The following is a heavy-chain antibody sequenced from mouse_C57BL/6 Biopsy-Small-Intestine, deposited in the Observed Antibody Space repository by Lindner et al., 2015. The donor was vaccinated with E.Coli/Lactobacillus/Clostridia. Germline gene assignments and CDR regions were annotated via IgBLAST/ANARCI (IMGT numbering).Heavy chain of an antibody. CDR1: GYTFTTYN. J-gene: IGHJ4*01. D-gene: IGHD3-3*01. CDR3: ARDIRGTRAFDH. CDR2: INPSDGST. V-gene: IGHV1-18*01. Sequence: SVKVSCKASGYTFTTYNVHWVRQAPGQTLEWMGIINPSDGSTIYAQKFQGRVTMTRDTSTTTFYMELGSLRYEDTAVFYCARDIRGTRAFDHWGQGTLVTVSS.